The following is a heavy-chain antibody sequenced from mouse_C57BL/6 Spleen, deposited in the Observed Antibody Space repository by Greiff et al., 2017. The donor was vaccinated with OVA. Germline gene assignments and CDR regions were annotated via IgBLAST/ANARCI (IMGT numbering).Heavy chain of an antibody. CDR2: INPNYGTT. Sequence: VQLKESGPELVKPGASVKISCKASGYSFTDYNMNWVKQSNGKSLEWIGVINPNYGTTSYNQKFKGKATLTVDQSSSTAYMQLNSLTSEDSAVYYCARSRDYGNYGYYFDYWGQGTTLTVSS. V-gene: IGHV1-39*01. CDR1: GYSFTDYN. CDR3: ARSRDYGNYGYYFDY. D-gene: IGHD2-1*01. J-gene: IGHJ2*01.